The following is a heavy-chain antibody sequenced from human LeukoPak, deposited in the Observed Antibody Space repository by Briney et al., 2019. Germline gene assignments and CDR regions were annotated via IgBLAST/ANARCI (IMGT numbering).Heavy chain of an antibody. Sequence: PSETLSLTCAVSGGSISSSNWWSWVRQPPGKGLEWIGEIYHSGSTNYNPSLKSRVTISVDKSKNQFSLKLSSVTAADTAVYYCARETEGIAVAGTLDYWGQGTLVTVSS. CDR3: ARETEGIAVAGTLDY. CDR2: IYHSGST. CDR1: GGSISSSNW. J-gene: IGHJ4*02. V-gene: IGHV4-4*02. D-gene: IGHD6-19*01.